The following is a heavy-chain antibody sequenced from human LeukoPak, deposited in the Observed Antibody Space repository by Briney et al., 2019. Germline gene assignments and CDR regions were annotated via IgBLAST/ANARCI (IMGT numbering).Heavy chain of an antibody. CDR2: INGDGSST. CDR1: GFTFSSYS. Sequence: PGGSLRLSCAASGFTFSSYSMNWVRQAPGKGLVWVSRINGDGSSTSYADSVKGRFTISRDNAKNTLYLQMNSLRAEDTAVYYCARDYGRSRDYGMDVWGQGTTVTVSS. V-gene: IGHV3-74*01. J-gene: IGHJ6*02. D-gene: IGHD3-10*01. CDR3: ARDYGRSRDYGMDV.